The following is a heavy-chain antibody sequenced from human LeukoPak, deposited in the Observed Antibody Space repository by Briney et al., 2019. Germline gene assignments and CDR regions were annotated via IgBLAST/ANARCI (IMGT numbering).Heavy chain of an antibody. J-gene: IGHJ3*02. D-gene: IGHD3-3*01. CDR1: GGSISSGSYY. V-gene: IGHV4-61*02. Sequence: PSQTLSLTCTVSGGSISSGSYYWSWIRQPAGKGLEWIGRIYTSGSTYYNPSLKSRVTISVDTSKNQFSLKLSSVTAADTAVYYCASLVLRFFRSEYAFDIWGQGTMVTVSS. CDR2: IYTSGST. CDR3: ASLVLRFFRSEYAFDI.